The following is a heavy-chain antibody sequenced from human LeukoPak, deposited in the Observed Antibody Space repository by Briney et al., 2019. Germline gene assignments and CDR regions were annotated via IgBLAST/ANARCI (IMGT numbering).Heavy chain of an antibody. CDR1: GGSISSYY. CDR2: IYYSGST. Sequence: SETLSLTCTVPGGSISSYYWSWIRQPPGKGLEWIGYIYYSGSTNYNPSLKSRVTLSVDTSKNQFSLKLSSVTAADTAVYYCARDTTRYGMDVWGQGTTVTVSS. D-gene: IGHD1-1*01. J-gene: IGHJ6*02. CDR3: ARDTTRYGMDV. V-gene: IGHV4-59*01.